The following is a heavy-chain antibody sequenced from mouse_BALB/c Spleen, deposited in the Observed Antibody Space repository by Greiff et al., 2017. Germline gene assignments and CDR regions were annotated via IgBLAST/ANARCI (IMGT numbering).Heavy chain of an antibody. J-gene: IGHJ2*01. CDR2: ISSGGST. D-gene: IGHD1-1*01. V-gene: IGHV5-6-5*01. CDR1: GFTFSSYA. Sequence: EVQLQESGGGLVKPGGSLKLSCAASGFTFSSYAMSWVRQTPEKRLEWVASISSGGSTYYPDSVKGRFTISRDNARNILYLQMSSLRSEDTAMYYCARGDSSPYYFDYWGQGTTLTVSS. CDR3: ARGDSSPYYFDY.